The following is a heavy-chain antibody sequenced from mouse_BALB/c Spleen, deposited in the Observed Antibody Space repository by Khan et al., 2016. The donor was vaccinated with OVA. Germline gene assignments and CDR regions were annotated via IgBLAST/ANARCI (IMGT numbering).Heavy chain of an antibody. J-gene: IGHJ2*01. Sequence: VQLKQSGPELVKPGASVTVSCNASGYSFTDYNMFWVKQSYGKSLEWIGYIVPYNGGTSYNQKFKGKATLTVDKSSSPAFLHLSSLTSEAPAVFYCARTDYYGSSYYFDYWGQGTTLTVSS. V-gene: IGHV1S135*01. CDR1: GYSFTDYN. CDR2: IVPYNGGT. CDR3: ARTDYYGSSYYFDY. D-gene: IGHD1-1*01.